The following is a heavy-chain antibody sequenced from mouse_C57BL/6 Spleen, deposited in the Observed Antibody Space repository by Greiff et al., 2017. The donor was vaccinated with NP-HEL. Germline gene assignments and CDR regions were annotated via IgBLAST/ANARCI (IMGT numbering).Heavy chain of an antibody. CDR3: AITTVVVHFDY. CDR2: IHPNSGST. V-gene: IGHV1-64*01. CDR1: GYTFTSYW. D-gene: IGHD1-1*01. Sequence: QVQLQQPGAELVKPGASVKLSCKASGYTFTSYWMHWVKQRPGQGLEWIGMIHPNSGSTNYNEKFKSKATLTVDKSSSTAYMQLSSLTSEDSAVYYCAITTVVVHFDYWGQGTTLTVSS. J-gene: IGHJ2*01.